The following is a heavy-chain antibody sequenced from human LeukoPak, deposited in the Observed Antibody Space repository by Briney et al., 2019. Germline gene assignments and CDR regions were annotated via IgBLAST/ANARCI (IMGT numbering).Heavy chain of an antibody. CDR2: ISGSGGST. J-gene: IGHJ4*02. V-gene: IGHV3-23*01. D-gene: IGHD3-10*01. Sequence: GGSLRLSCAGSGFTFSNYGMNWVRQAPGKGLEWVSAISGSGGSTYYADSVKGRFTISRDNSKNTLYLQMNSLRAEDTAVYYCAKDRRFGELYFDYWGQGTLVTVSS. CDR1: GFTFSNYG. CDR3: AKDRRFGELYFDY.